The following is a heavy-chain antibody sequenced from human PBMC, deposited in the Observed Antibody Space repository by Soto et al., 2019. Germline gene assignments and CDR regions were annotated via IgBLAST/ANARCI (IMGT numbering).Heavy chain of an antibody. CDR1: GDTFINYY. CDR3: ARDLAAGDL. Sequence: QEQLVQSGAEVKEPGASVKVSCKASGDTFINYYIHWVRQAPGQGLEWMAIINPMGGSTNYAQEFQGRVTLTSDTSTSTVYMELSSLRFEDTALFYCARDLAAGDLWGQGTLVTVSS. D-gene: IGHD6-13*01. V-gene: IGHV1-46*01. CDR2: INPMGGST. J-gene: IGHJ5*02.